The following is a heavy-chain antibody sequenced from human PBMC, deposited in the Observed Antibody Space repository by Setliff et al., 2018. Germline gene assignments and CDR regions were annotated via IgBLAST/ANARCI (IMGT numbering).Heavy chain of an antibody. CDR3: ARDGVSYSNSLPRYYYHYMDV. D-gene: IGHD4-4*01. V-gene: IGHV4-59*01. J-gene: IGHJ6*03. Sequence: PSETLSLTCTVSGGSINNYYWSWIRQPPGKGLEFIGYVYYSGSTNYNPSLKSRVTISVDTSKNQFSLKLSSVTAADTAVYYCARDGVSYSNSLPRYYYHYMDVWGKGTTVTVSS. CDR1: GGSINNYY. CDR2: VYYSGST.